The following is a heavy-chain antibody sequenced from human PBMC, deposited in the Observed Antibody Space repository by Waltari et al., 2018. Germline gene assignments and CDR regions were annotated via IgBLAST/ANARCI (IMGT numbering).Heavy chain of an antibody. CDR1: GFTFSSYY. Sequence: EMQLVESGGDLVQPGGSLRLSCEASGFTFSSYYMCWVRQAPGKGLEWVAHIKQDGSDKYYGASVKGLFTISRDNAKKSVYLQMNSLSEDDTAVYYCARKGQYFFDFWGQGTPVTVSS. D-gene: IGHD3-10*01. J-gene: IGHJ4*02. CDR3: ARKGQYFFDF. CDR2: IKQDGSDK. V-gene: IGHV3-7*01.